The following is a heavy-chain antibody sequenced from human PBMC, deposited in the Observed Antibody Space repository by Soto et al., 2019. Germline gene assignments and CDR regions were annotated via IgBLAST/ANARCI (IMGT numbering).Heavy chain of an antibody. CDR2: ISSSGSTI. J-gene: IGHJ6*02. Sequence: GGSLSLSCAASGFTFSDYYMSWIRQAPGKGLEWVSYISSSGSTIYYADSVKGRFTISRDNAKNSPYLQMNSLRAEDTAVYYCARDHNYYDSSGYDYYYYGMDVWGQGTTVTVSS. CDR1: GFTFSDYY. D-gene: IGHD3-22*01. V-gene: IGHV3-11*01. CDR3: ARDHNYYDSSGYDYYYYGMDV.